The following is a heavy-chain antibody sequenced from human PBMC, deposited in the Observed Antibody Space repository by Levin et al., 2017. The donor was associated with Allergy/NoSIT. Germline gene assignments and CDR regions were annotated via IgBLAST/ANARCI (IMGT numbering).Heavy chain of an antibody. Sequence: SSETLSLTCTVSGGSISSSSYYWGWIRQPPGKGLEWIGSIYYSGSTYYNPSLKSRVTISVDTSKNQFSLKLSSVTAADTAVYYCARLIPVAGFYFDYWGQGTLVTVSS. D-gene: IGHD6-19*01. V-gene: IGHV4-39*01. CDR2: IYYSGST. J-gene: IGHJ4*02. CDR1: GGSISSSSYY. CDR3: ARLIPVAGFYFDY.